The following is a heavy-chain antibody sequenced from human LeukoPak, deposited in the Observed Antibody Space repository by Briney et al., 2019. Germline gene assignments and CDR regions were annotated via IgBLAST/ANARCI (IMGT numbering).Heavy chain of an antibody. Sequence: GGSLRLSCAASGFTFSSYGMHWVRQAPGKGLEWVAVISYDGSNKYYADSVKGRFTISRDNSKNTLYLQMNSLRAEDTAVYYCARAAAGTPHYWGQGTLVTVSS. CDR3: ARAAAGTPHY. D-gene: IGHD6-13*01. J-gene: IGHJ4*02. CDR2: ISYDGSNK. CDR1: GFTFSSYG. V-gene: IGHV3-30*03.